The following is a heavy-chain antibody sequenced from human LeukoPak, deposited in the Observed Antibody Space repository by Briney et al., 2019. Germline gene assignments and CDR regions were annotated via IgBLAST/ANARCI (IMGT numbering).Heavy chain of an antibody. J-gene: IGHJ4*02. D-gene: IGHD6-13*01. CDR2: IKQDGSDK. Sequence: GGSLRLSCAASGFMFSGFWMSWVRQAPGKGLEWVANIKQDGSDKNYVGSVKGRFTISRDNANNSLFLQMNSLRAEDTAVYYCAREGTASGELDYWGQGTLVTVSS. CDR3: AREGTASGELDY. V-gene: IGHV3-7*01. CDR1: GFMFSGFW.